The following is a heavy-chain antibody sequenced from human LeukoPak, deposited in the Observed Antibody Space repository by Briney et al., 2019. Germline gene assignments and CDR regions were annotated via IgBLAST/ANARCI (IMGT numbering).Heavy chain of an antibody. CDR1: GFTFSNYW. Sequence: GGSLRLSCAASGFTFSNYWMHWVRQVPGKGLEWVSSLSTSSSYIYYADSVKGRFTVSRDNARNSLELQMNSLRAEDTAVYYCARSRRDGDYLFNAFDIWGKGTTVTVSS. D-gene: IGHD4-17*01. CDR3: ARSRRDGDYLFNAFDI. V-gene: IGHV3-21*01. CDR2: LSTSSSYI. J-gene: IGHJ3*02.